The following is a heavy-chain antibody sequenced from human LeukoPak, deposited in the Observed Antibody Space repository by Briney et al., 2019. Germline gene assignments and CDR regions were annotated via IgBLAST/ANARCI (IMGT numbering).Heavy chain of an antibody. CDR2: IYYSGST. J-gene: IGHJ4*02. CDR1: GGSISSNSYY. CDR3: VRDSALNYFDY. Sequence: SETLSLTCTVSGGSISSNSYYWGWLRQPPGTGLEWLGSIYYSGSTYYKSSLKSRVTMSVDTSKNQFSLKLNSVTAADTAVYYCVRDSALNYFDYWGQGTLVTVSS. V-gene: IGHV4-39*02.